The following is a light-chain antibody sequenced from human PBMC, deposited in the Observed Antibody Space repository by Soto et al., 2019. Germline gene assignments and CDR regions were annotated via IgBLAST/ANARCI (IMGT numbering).Light chain of an antibody. CDR1: PSVSSY. CDR2: DAS. Sequence: EIVLTQSPSTLSLSQREIATLSCRASPSVSSYLAWYQQTPGQAPRLLIYDASNMSTVITARFSGSGSGTDFTLTISSLEPEAFAVYYGQQRSNWPLTLGTGTKVDIK. CDR3: QQRSNWPLT. J-gene: IGKJ3*01. V-gene: IGKV3-11*01.